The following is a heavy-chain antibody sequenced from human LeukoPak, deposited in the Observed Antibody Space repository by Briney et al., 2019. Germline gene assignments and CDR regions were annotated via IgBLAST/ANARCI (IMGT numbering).Heavy chain of an antibody. V-gene: IGHV3-21*01. Sequence: PGGSLRLSCAASGFTFSSYNMNWVRQAPGKGLEWVSSISSSSSYIYYADSVGGRFTISRDNAKNSLYLQINSLRAEDTAVYYCAREASDAFDIWGQGTMVTVSS. CDR2: ISSSSSYI. J-gene: IGHJ3*02. CDR1: GFTFSSYN. CDR3: AREASDAFDI.